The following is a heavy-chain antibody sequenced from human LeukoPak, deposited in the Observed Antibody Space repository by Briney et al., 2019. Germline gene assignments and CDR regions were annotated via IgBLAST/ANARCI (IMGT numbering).Heavy chain of an antibody. D-gene: IGHD3-22*01. V-gene: IGHV3-23*01. CDR3: AKTLYNKYYYDSSGAPFDY. CDR2: ISGSGGST. CDR1: GFTFSSYG. J-gene: IGHJ4*02. Sequence: GGSLRLSCAASGFTFSSYGMSWVRQAPGKGLEWVSAISGSGGSTYYADSVKGRFTISRDNSKNTMYLQMNSLRAEDTAVYYCAKTLYNKYYYDSSGAPFDYWGQGTLVTVSS.